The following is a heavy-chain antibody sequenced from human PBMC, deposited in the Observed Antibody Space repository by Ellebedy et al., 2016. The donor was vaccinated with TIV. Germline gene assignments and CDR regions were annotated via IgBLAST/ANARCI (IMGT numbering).Heavy chain of an antibody. CDR1: GYSFTSYW. J-gene: IGHJ6*03. CDR3: ARQPPLLSNYYMDV. CDR2: IYPGDSDT. V-gene: IGHV5-51*01. Sequence: KVSCXGSGYSFTSYWIGWVRQMPGKGLEWMGIIYPGDSDTRYSPSFQGQVTISADKSISTAYLQWSSLKASDTAMYYCARQPPLLSNYYMDVWGKGTTVTVSS. D-gene: IGHD2-15*01.